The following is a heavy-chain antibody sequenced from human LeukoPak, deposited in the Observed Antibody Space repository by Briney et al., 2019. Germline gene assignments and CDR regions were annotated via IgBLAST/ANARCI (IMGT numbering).Heavy chain of an antibody. D-gene: IGHD3-3*01. Sequence: PSETLSLTCSVSGGSISSSNYYWGWIRQPPGKGLEWIASIYYSGSTYHNPSLKSRVTISVDTSKNQFSLKLSSVTAADTAAYYCARHVGGSRYYDFWSGFYTDYWGQGSLVTVSS. CDR2: IYYSGST. CDR3: ARHVGGSRYYDFWSGFYTDY. CDR1: GGSISSSNYY. J-gene: IGHJ4*02. V-gene: IGHV4-39*01.